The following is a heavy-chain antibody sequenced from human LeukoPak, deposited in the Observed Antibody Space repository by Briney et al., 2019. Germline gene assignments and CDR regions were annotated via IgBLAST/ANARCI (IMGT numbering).Heavy chain of an antibody. V-gene: IGHV3-9*03. CDR3: AKAINGYSSGWQADAFDI. J-gene: IGHJ3*02. Sequence: GGSLRLSCAASGFTFDDYAMHWVRQAPGKGLEWVSGISWNSGSIGYADSVKGRFTISRDNAKNSLYLQMNSLRAEDMALYYCAKAINGYSSGWQADAFDIWGQGTMVTVSS. CDR2: ISWNSGSI. D-gene: IGHD6-19*01. CDR1: GFTFDDYA.